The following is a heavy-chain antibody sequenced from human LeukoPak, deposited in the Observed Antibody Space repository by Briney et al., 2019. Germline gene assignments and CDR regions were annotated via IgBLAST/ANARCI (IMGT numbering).Heavy chain of an antibody. D-gene: IGHD2-2*01. J-gene: IGHJ4*02. V-gene: IGHV3-66*01. Sequence: GGPLTLSCEASGFPVSANYMTWVRQAPGKGLEWVSVIYATGDTHYAESVKGRFTISRDNSKNILHLQMNSLRAEDTAVYYCARDLYQSRWGQGTLVTVSS. CDR3: ARDLYQSR. CDR1: GFPVSANY. CDR2: IYATGDT.